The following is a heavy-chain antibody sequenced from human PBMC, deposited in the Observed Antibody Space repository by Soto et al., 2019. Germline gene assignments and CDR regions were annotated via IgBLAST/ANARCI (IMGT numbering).Heavy chain of an antibody. D-gene: IGHD4-17*01. J-gene: IGHJ4*02. Sequence: QVQLVQSGAEVKKPGSSVKVSCKASGGTFSSYTISWVRQAPGQGLEWMGRIIPILGIANYAQKFQGRVTITADKSTSTAYMELSSLRSEDTAVYYCARVHSDYCDYGVGYWGQGTLVTVSS. CDR3: ARVHSDYCDYGVGY. CDR1: GGTFSSYT. CDR2: IIPILGIA. V-gene: IGHV1-69*02.